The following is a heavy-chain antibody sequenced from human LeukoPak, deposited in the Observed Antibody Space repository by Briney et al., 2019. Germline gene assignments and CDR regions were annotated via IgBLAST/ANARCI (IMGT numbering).Heavy chain of an antibody. D-gene: IGHD3-22*01. CDR3: ARGRVPGTMIVVVRNYYMDV. J-gene: IGHJ6*03. V-gene: IGHV1-69*05. CDR2: IIPISGTA. Sequence: GSSVKVSCKASGGTFSSYAISWVRQAPGQGLEWMGGIIPISGTANYAQKFQGRVTITTDESTSTAYMELSSLRSEDTAVYYCARGRVPGTMIVVVRNYYMDVWGKGTTVTVSS. CDR1: GGTFSSYA.